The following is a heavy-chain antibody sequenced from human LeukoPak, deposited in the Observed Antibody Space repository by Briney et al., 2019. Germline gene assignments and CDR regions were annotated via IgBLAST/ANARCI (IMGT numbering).Heavy chain of an antibody. CDR2: FYASGTT. V-gene: IGHV4-4*07. D-gene: IGHD2-15*01. CDR1: GASINTYF. CDR3: AKTHCGGGSCDKFDS. Sequence: SATLSLTCTVSGASINTYFWSWIRQPAGTRLEWIGRFYASGTTYYNPSLRSRVSLSIDTSKNQLSLNLSSVTAADTALYYCAKTHCGGGSCDKFDSWGQGILVTVSS. J-gene: IGHJ5*01.